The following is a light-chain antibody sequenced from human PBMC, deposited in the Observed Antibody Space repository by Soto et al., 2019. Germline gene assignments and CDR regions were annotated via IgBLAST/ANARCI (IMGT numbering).Light chain of an antibody. CDR2: DLN. CDR3: CSYAGSTTSVL. CDR1: NSDVCAYNY. J-gene: IGLJ2*01. Sequence: QSALTQPHSVSGSPGQSVAISCTGTNSDVCAYNYVSWYQHHPGNAPKLIIYDLNKRPSGVPDRFSASKSGNTATLSISGLHLDDEADYYCCSYAGSTTSVLFGGGTKLNVL. V-gene: IGLV2-11*01.